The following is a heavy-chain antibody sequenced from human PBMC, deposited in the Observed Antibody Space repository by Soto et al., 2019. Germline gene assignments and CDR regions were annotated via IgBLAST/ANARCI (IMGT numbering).Heavy chain of an antibody. Sequence: ASVKVSCKASGYTFTSYDINWVRQATGQGHEGMGWMNCDSGNTGFAPNFQGRVSMTRDSSSNTAYMELSSLRSDDTAIYYCARGETFDPWGQGTLVTVSS. CDR1: GYTFTSYD. CDR2: MNCDSGNT. V-gene: IGHV1-8*01. CDR3: ARGETFDP. J-gene: IGHJ5*02.